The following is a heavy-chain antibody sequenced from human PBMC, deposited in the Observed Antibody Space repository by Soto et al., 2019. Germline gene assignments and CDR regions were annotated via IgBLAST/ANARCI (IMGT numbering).Heavy chain of an antibody. Sequence: SETLSLTCAVSGGSISSRNWWSWVRQPPGKGLEWIGEIYHSGSTNYNPSLKSRVTISVDKSKNQFSLKLSSVTAADTAVYYCARGRTYYDILRYFDYWGQGTLVTVSS. CDR1: GGSISSRNW. J-gene: IGHJ4*02. CDR3: ARGRTYYDILRYFDY. V-gene: IGHV4-4*02. CDR2: IYHSGST. D-gene: IGHD3-9*01.